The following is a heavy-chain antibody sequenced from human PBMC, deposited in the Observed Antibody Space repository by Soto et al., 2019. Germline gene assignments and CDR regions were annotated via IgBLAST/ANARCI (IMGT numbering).Heavy chain of an antibody. CDR3: TSTWNTHAAFDI. CDR2: IKSKTDGGTT. J-gene: IGHJ3*02. D-gene: IGHD1-1*01. V-gene: IGHV3-15*01. CDR1: GLTFSNAW. Sequence: EVQLVESGGGWVKPGGSLRVSCAASGLTFSNAWISVVRQAPGKGLEWVGRIKSKTDGGTTNFAAPVKGRFTISRDDSKNTLYLQLNSLKTEDTAVYYCTSTWNTHAAFDIWVQWTMVTVSS.